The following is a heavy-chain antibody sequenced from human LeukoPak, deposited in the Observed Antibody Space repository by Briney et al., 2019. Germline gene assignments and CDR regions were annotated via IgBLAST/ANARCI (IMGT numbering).Heavy chain of an antibody. V-gene: IGHV3-74*01. J-gene: IGHJ4*02. D-gene: IGHD3-16*01. CDR2: VIRDGSFT. Sequence: LTGGSLRLSCAASGFTFRSYWMHWVRQAPGKGLEWVSRVIRDGSFTNYADSVKGRFTISRDNAKNTLYLQMSSLRAEDTAVYFCVRDGGDFNFDYWGQGSLVTVSS. CDR1: GFTFRSYW. CDR3: VRDGGDFNFDY.